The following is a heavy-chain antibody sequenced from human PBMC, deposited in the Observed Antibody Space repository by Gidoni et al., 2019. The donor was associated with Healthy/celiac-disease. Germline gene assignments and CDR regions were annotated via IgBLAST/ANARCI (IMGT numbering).Heavy chain of an antibody. J-gene: IGHJ4*02. CDR2: INSDGSST. V-gene: IGHV3-74*01. CDR3: ARDKRVVVPAADFDY. CDR1: GFTFSSYW. Sequence: EVQLVESGGGLVQPGGSLRLSCAASGFTFSSYWMHWVRQAPGKGLVWVSRINSDGSSTSYADSVKGRFTISRDNAKNTLYLQMNSLRAEDTAVYYCARDKRVVVPAADFDYWGQGTLVTVSS. D-gene: IGHD2-2*01.